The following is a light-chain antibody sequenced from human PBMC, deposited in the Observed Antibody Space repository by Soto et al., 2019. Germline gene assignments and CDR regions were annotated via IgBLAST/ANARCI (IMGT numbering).Light chain of an antibody. CDR1: QSISSY. Sequence: DIQTTQPPPSLSASVGDRVTITCRASQSISSYLNWYQQKPGKAPKLLIYAASSLQSGVPPRFSGSGSGSDFTLTISSLQPEDFANYYCQQSYRTLQTFIQGTKVEIK. J-gene: IGKJ1*01. V-gene: IGKV1-39*01. CDR3: QQSYRTLQT. CDR2: AAS.